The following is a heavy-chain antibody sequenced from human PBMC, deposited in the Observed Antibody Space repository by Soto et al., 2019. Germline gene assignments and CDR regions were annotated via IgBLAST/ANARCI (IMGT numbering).Heavy chain of an antibody. Sequence: EVQLVESGGGLVQSGGSLRLSCAASGFTFSSYSMNWVRQAPGKGLEWVSYISSSSTTIYYADSVKGRFTISRDNAKNSLYLQKNSLRAEDTAVYYCARVSSSGYFCNYWGQGTLVTVSS. D-gene: IGHD3-22*01. CDR3: ARVSSSGYFCNY. CDR1: GFTFSSYS. V-gene: IGHV3-48*01. CDR2: ISSSSTTI. J-gene: IGHJ4*02.